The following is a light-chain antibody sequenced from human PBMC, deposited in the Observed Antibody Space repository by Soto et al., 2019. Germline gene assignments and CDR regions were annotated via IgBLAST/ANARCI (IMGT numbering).Light chain of an antibody. Sequence: QSALTQPASVSGSPGQSITISCTGTSSDVGSYNLVSWFQQHPGKAPKLFIYEVNRRPSGVSDRLSGSKSANTASLTISGLQAEDEADYYCFSYAGVGTFVFGTGTKVTAL. CDR2: EVN. J-gene: IGLJ1*01. V-gene: IGLV2-23*02. CDR3: FSYAGVGTFV. CDR1: SSDVGSYNL.